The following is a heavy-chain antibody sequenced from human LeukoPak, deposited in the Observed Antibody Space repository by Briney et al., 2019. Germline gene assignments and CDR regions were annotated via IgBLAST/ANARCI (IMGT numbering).Heavy chain of an antibody. D-gene: IGHD6-13*01. CDR3: ARDSADITAACLF. CDR2: VYTSENN. Sequence: SQTLSLTCTVSGGSITSGTEYWRWIRQADGKGREWIVRVYTSENNNNNPYLKSRVTLSLDASRNQFSLKLNSVTAADTAIYYCARDSADITAACLFWGQGTLVTVSS. V-gene: IGHV4-61*02. J-gene: IGHJ4*02. CDR1: GGSITSGTEY.